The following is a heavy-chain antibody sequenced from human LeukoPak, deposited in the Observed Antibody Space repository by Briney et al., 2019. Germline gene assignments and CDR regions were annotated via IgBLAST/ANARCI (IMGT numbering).Heavy chain of an antibody. D-gene: IGHD6-19*01. CDR3: ARAQESSGWALSVYGMDV. J-gene: IGHJ6*02. CDR1: GFTFSSYA. Sequence: PGGSLRLSCAASGFTFSSYAMSWVRQAPGKGLEWVSAISGSGGSTYYADSVKGRFTISRDNAKNSLYLQMNSLRAEDTAVYYCARAQESSGWALSVYGMDVWGQGTTVTVSS. CDR2: ISGSGGST. V-gene: IGHV3-23*01.